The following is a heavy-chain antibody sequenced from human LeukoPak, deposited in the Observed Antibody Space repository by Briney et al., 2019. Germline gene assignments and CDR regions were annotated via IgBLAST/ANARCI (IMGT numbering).Heavy chain of an antibody. Sequence: SETLSLTCTVSGGSISSGGYYWSWIRQPPGKGLEWIGYIYHSGSTYYNPSLKSRVTISVDRSKNQFSLKLSSVTAADTAVYYCARGVRLRFTTLGAFDIWGQGTMVTVSS. CDR3: ARGVRLRFTTLGAFDI. D-gene: IGHD3-3*01. V-gene: IGHV4-30-2*01. CDR1: GGSISSGGYY. CDR2: IYHSGST. J-gene: IGHJ3*02.